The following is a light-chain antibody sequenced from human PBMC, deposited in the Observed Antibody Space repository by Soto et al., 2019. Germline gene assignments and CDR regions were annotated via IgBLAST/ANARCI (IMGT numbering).Light chain of an antibody. CDR3: SSYTSSGTVL. J-gene: IGLJ2*01. Sequence: QSVLTQPASVSGSPGQSITISCTGTSSDVGGYDYVCWYQQHPGKAPKLIIYAVTNRPSGVSNRFSGSKSGNTASLSISGLQAEDEDDYYCSSYTSSGTVLFGGGTKLTVL. CDR2: AVT. CDR1: SSDVGGYDY. V-gene: IGLV2-14*03.